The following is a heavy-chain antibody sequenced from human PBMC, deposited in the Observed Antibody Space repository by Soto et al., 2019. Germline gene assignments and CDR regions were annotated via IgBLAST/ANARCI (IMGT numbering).Heavy chain of an antibody. V-gene: IGHV1-3*05. CDR1: GHTFTKYA. J-gene: IGHJ1*01. CDR2: INGGDGDT. Sequence: QVQLVQSGTEEKKPGASVKVSCKASGHTFTKYAVHWVRQAPGQRLEWMAWINGGDGDTRYSQKFQDRVTLTTDTSATTAYMEMSSLRSEDTAVYYCATTCDSTYYYSPACTEYFHHWGQGTLVTVSS. D-gene: IGHD3-22*01. CDR3: ATTCDSTYYYSPACTEYFHH.